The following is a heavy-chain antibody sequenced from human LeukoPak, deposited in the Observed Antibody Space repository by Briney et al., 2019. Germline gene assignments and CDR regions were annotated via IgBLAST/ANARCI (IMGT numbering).Heavy chain of an antibody. CDR2: INEDGSNK. J-gene: IGHJ4*02. Sequence: GGSLRLSCAASGFSFSNHYMRWIRQAPGKGLEWVANINEDGSNKWHLGSVKGRFTVSRDNARNALYLQMNSLRAEDTAVYYCASTTRDTYGYSFDYWGQGTLVTVSS. D-gene: IGHD5-18*01. CDR3: ASTTRDTYGYSFDY. V-gene: IGHV3-7*01. CDR1: GFSFSNHY.